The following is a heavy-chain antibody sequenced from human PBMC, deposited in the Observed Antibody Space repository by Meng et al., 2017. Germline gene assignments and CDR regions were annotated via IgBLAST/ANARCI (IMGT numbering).Heavy chain of an antibody. Sequence: SVKVSCKASGGTFSSYAIIWVRQAPGQGLEWMGGVIPIFGTANYAQTFQGRVTITTDESTSTAYMELSSLRSEDTAVYYCARVGYYYDSSGPLDIWGQGTMVTVSS. CDR1: GGTFSSYA. CDR3: ARVGYYYDSSGPLDI. CDR2: VIPIFGTA. J-gene: IGHJ3*02. V-gene: IGHV1-69*05. D-gene: IGHD3-22*01.